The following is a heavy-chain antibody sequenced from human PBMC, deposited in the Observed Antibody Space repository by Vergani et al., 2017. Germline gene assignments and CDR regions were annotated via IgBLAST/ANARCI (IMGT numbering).Heavy chain of an antibody. CDR1: GFTFSSYS. CDR3: ARSVDTAMGPPL. J-gene: IGHJ4*02. V-gene: IGHV3-21*01. CDR2: ISSSSSYI. D-gene: IGHD5-18*01. Sequence: EVQLVESGGGLVKPGGSLRLSCAASGFTFSSYSMNWVRQAPGKGLEWVSSISSSSSYIYYADSVKGRFTISRDNAKNSLYLQMNSLRAEDTAVYYCARSVDTAMGPPLWGQGTLVTVSS.